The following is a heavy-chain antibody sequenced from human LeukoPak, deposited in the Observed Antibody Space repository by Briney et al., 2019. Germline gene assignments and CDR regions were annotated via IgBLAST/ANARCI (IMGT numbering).Heavy chain of an antibody. D-gene: IGHD2-15*01. CDR3: ARDVRYCSGGSCFHFFDP. Sequence: SETLSVTCDVSGDSITSGGYSWSWIRQPPGKGLEWIGYLYYSGSTYYNTSLKSRVTISVDTSKNQFSLKLSSVTAADTAVYYCARDVRYCSGGSCFHFFDPWGQGTLVTVSS. CDR2: LYYSGST. V-gene: IGHV4-30-4*07. CDR1: GDSITSGGYS. J-gene: IGHJ5*02.